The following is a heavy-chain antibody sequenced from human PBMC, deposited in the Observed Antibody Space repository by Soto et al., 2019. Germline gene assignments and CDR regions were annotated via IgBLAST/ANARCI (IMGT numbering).Heavy chain of an antibody. CDR2: IYYSGST. Sequence: SETLSLTCTVSGGSISSYYWSWIRQPPGKGLEWIGYIYYSGSTNYNPSLKSRVTISVDTSKNQFSLKLSSVTAADTAVYYCARLDYYDSSGSKRGDYWGQGTLVTVSS. CDR1: GGSISSYY. J-gene: IGHJ4*02. V-gene: IGHV4-59*12. CDR3: ARLDYYDSSGSKRGDY. D-gene: IGHD3-22*01.